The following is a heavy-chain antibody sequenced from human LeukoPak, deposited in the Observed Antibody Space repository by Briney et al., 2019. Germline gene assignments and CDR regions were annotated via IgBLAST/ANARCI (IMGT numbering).Heavy chain of an antibody. V-gene: IGHV4-59*12. J-gene: IGHJ4*02. CDR1: GGSISSYY. CDR2: ISYSGST. CDR3: ARDEVGAIDY. Sequence: SETLSLTCTVSGGSISSYYWSWVRQPPGKGLEWIGYISYSGSTNYNPSLKSRVTMSVDTSRNQFSLKVNSVTAADTAVYYCARDEVGAIDYWGQGTLVTVSS. D-gene: IGHD1-26*01.